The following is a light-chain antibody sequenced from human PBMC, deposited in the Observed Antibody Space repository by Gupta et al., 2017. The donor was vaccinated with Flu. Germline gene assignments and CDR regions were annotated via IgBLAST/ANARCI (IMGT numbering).Light chain of an antibody. CDR2: GAS. CDR1: QSRGNS. CDR3: RQYREYPIT. Sequence: DFQMTQSPFSLSASVGDKVIITCRASQSRGNSLGWYQQKPEKAPKSLIYGASSLQNGVPSRFSGSGFGTEFTLTISSLQPEDFATYYCRQYREYPITFGQGTRLEIK. J-gene: IGKJ5*01. V-gene: IGKV1D-16*01.